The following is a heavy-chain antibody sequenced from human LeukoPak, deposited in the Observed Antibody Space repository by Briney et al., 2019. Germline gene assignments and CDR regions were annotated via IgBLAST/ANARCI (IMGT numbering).Heavy chain of an antibody. Sequence: ASVKVSCKASGYTFTSYGISWVRQAPGQGLEWMGWISAYNGNTNYAQKLQGRVTMTTDTSTSTAYMELRSLRSDDTAVYYCASGGSSGSYYDYHYGMDVWGQGTTVTVSS. D-gene: IGHD1-26*01. CDR3: ASGGSSGSYYDYHYGMDV. CDR2: ISAYNGNT. J-gene: IGHJ6*02. CDR1: GYTFTSYG. V-gene: IGHV1-18*01.